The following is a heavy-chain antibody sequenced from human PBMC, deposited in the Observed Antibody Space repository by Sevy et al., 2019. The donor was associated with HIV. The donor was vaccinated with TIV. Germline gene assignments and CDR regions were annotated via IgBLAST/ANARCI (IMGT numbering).Heavy chain of an antibody. CDR2: IKSDGSST. D-gene: IGHD3-16*01. CDR3: ARDGVFFDH. J-gene: IGHJ4*02. Sequence: GGSLRLSCAASEFSFSSYWMHWVRQVPGKGLVWVSHIKSDGSSTSYADSVKGRFTISRDNAKNTLYLQMNSLRVEDTAVYYCARDGVFFDHWGQGTLVTVSS. CDR1: EFSFSSYW. V-gene: IGHV3-74*01.